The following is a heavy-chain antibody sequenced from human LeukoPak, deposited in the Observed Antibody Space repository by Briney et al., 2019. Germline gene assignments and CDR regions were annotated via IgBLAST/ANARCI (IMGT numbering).Heavy chain of an antibody. Sequence: GGSLRLSCAGSGFTFSSYSMSWGRQAPGKGLEWLSYISSSSGTIYYADSVKGRFTISRDNAKNSLYLQMNSLTDEDTAVYYCARVDYFESWGQGTLVTVSS. CDR3: ARVDYFES. CDR1: GFTFSSYS. V-gene: IGHV3-48*02. CDR2: ISSSSGTI. J-gene: IGHJ4*02.